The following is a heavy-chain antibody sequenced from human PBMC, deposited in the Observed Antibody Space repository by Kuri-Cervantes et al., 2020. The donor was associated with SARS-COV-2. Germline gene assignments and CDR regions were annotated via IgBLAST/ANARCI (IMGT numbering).Heavy chain of an antibody. CDR2: ISYDGSNK. CDR3: ARAGGGSYYGWFDP. J-gene: IGHJ5*02. Sequence: SLKISCAASGFTFSSYAMHWVRQAPGKGLEWVAVISYDGSNKYYADSVKGRFTISRDNSKNTLYLQMNSLRAEDTAVYYCARAGGGSYYGWFDPWGQGTLVTVSS. V-gene: IGHV3-30-3*01. CDR1: GFTFSSYA. D-gene: IGHD1-26*01.